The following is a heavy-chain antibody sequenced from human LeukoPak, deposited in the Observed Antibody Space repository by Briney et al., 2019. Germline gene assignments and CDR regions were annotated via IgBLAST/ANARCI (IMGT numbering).Heavy chain of an antibody. V-gene: IGHV4-34*01. CDR2: INHSGST. CDR3: ARVNYYGSGGYYWWFDP. J-gene: IGHJ5*02. CDR1: GGSISRYF. D-gene: IGHD3-22*01. Sequence: SETLSLTCTVSGGSISRYFWSWIRQPPGKGLEWIGEINHSGSTNYNPSLKSRVTTSVDPSKNQVSLKLTSVTAADTAVYYCARVNYYGSGGYYWWFDPWGQGTLVTVSS.